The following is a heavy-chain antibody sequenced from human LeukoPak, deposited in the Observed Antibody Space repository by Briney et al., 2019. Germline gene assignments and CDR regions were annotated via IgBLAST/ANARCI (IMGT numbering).Heavy chain of an antibody. Sequence: GGSLRLSCAASGFTFSSYAMHWVRQAPGKGLEWVAVISYDGSNKYYADSVKGRFTISRDNSKNTLYLQMNSLRAEDTALYYCAKDMEQLVGGIDYWGQGTLVTVSS. V-gene: IGHV3-30-3*01. D-gene: IGHD6-13*01. J-gene: IGHJ4*02. CDR1: GFTFSSYA. CDR3: AKDMEQLVGGIDY. CDR2: ISYDGSNK.